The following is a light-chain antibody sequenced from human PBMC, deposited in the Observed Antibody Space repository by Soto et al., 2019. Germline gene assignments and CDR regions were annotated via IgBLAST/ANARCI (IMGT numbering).Light chain of an antibody. CDR3: TSYAGSNNLV. J-gene: IGLJ3*02. CDR1: SSDIGGYNY. Sequence: QSALTQPPSASGSPGQSVTISCTGTSSDIGGYNYVSWYQQHPGKAPKLIIYEVSKRPSGVPDRFSDSKSGNTASLTVSGLQAEDEADYYCTSYAGSNNLVFAGGTKVTVL. CDR2: EVS. V-gene: IGLV2-8*01.